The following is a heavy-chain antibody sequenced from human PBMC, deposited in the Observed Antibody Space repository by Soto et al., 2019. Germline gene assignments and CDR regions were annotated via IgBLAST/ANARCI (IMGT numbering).Heavy chain of an antibody. J-gene: IGHJ3*02. CDR3: ARYLIITRAFDI. D-gene: IGHD2-2*01. CDR1: GFTFSTYS. CDR2: ISSSSSVI. V-gene: IGHV3-48*04. Sequence: EGQLVESGGGLVQPGGSLRLSCAVSGFTFSTYSMTWVRQAPGKGLEWVSYISSSSSVIYYADSVKGRITVSRDNAKNSLYLQMHNLRADDTAVYYCARYLIITRAFDIWGQGTTVTVSS.